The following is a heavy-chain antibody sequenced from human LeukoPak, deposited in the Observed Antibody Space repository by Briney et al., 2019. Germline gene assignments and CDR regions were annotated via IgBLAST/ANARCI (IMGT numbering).Heavy chain of an antibody. Sequence: GGSLRLSCAVSGFTVGSNYMSWVRQAPGKGLEWVSAISGSGGSTYYADSVKGRFTISRDNSKNTLYLQMNSLRAEDTAVYYCASPSQQLVTWWFDYWGQGTLVTVSS. CDR1: GFTVGSNY. V-gene: IGHV3-23*01. CDR2: ISGSGGST. CDR3: ASPSQQLVTWWFDY. D-gene: IGHD6-13*01. J-gene: IGHJ4*02.